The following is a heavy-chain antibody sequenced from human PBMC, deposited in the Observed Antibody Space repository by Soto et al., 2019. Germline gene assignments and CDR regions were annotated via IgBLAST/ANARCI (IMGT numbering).Heavy chain of an antibody. CDR3: ARVSGTLERYSDLDY. Sequence: EVQLVESGGGLVKPGGSLRLSCAASGFIFSSYSMNWVRRAPGKGLEWVSSISPRSDYIYFAASMRGRFTISRDNAKNSLYLQMNNLRAEDTAVYHCARVSGTLERYSDLDYWGQGTLVTVSS. CDR1: GFIFSSYS. J-gene: IGHJ4*02. V-gene: IGHV3-21*01. D-gene: IGHD1-1*01. CDR2: ISPRSDYI.